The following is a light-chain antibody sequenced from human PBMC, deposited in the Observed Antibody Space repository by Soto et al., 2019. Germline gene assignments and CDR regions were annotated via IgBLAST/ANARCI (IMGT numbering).Light chain of an antibody. Sequence: DIQMTQSPSTLTASVGDTVTITCRASQGISSWLAWYQQKPGKAPNLLIYKASSLESGVPSRFSGSGSGTEFTLTISSLQPDDFATYYCRQYNTYSTFGQGTKVDI. CDR2: KAS. CDR1: QGISSW. J-gene: IGKJ1*01. CDR3: RQYNTYST. V-gene: IGKV1-5*03.